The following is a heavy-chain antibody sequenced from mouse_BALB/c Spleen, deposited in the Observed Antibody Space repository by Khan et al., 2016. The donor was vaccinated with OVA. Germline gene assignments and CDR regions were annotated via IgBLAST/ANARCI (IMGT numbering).Heavy chain of an antibody. CDR2: IYYSGNI. J-gene: IGHJ4*01. CDR3: ARDGHYMDS. D-gene: IGHD2-3*01. Sequence: EVQLQESGPDLVKPSQSLSLTCTVTGYSITSGYSWHWIRQFPGNKLEWMGDIYYSGNINYNPPLKSRISSTRDTSKNQFFLQLNSVTTEDTVTYYCARDGHYMDSWPPRTSVTVSS. CDR1: GYSITSGYS. V-gene: IGHV3-1*02.